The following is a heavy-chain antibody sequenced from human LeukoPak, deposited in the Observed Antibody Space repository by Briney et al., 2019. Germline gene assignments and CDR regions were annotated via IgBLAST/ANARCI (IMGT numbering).Heavy chain of an antibody. Sequence: GGSLRLSCTASGFIFNNYAMSWVRQAPGKGLQWVSTITNTGGRIDYVESVKGRFTISRDNSNNTLSLQMNSLRPEDTATYYCAKGTCIAHRCYGNAFDIWGQGTVVTVSS. J-gene: IGHJ3*02. CDR3: AKGTCIAHRCYGNAFDI. CDR2: ITNTGGRI. CDR1: GFIFNNYA. V-gene: IGHV3-23*01. D-gene: IGHD2-21*01.